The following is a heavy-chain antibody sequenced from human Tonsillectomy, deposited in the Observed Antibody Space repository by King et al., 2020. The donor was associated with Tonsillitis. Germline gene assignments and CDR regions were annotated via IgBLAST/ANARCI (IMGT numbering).Heavy chain of an antibody. V-gene: IGHV5-51*01. D-gene: IGHD2-15*01. CDR1: GYSFPTYW. Sequence: VQLVESGAEVKKPGESLKISCTGSGYSFPTYWIGWVRQMPGKGLEWMGLIYPGNSDTRYRPSFQGQVTISADKSISTAYLQWSSLKASDTAMYYCARQKGHYCSGGNCDGNYFDHWGQGTLVTVSS. CDR2: IYPGNSDT. CDR3: ARQKGHYCSGGNCDGNYFDH. J-gene: IGHJ4*02.